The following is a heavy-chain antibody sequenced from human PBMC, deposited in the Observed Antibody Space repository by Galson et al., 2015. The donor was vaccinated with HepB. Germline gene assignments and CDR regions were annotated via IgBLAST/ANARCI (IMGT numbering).Heavy chain of an antibody. CDR2: ISYDGSNK. D-gene: IGHD5-18*01. CDR3: ARDGARRIQLWLHPGPFDY. Sequence: SLRLSCAASGFTFSSYAMHWVRQAPGKGLEWVAVISYDGSNKYYADSVKGRFTISRDNSKNTLYLQMNSLRAEDTAVYYCARDGARRIQLWLHPGPFDYWGQGTLVT. CDR1: GFTFSSYA. J-gene: IGHJ4*02. V-gene: IGHV3-30-3*01.